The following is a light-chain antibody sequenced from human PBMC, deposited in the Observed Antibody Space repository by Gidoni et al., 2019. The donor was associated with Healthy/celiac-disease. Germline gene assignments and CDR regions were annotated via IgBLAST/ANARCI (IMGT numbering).Light chain of an antibody. CDR3: QQYNSYLLT. J-gene: IGKJ4*01. CDR1: QSISSW. CDR2: DAS. V-gene: IGKV1-5*01. Sequence: TLSASVGDRVTITCRASQSISSWLAWYQQKPGKAPKLLIYDASSLESGVPSRFSGSGSGTEFTLTISSLQPDDFATYYCQQYNSYLLTFGGGTKVEIK.